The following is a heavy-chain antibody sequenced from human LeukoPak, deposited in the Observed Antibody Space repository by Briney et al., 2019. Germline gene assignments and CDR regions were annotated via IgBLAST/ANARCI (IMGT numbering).Heavy chain of an antibody. D-gene: IGHD3-22*01. CDR1: GFTFSSYE. Sequence: GGSLRLSCAASGFTFSSYEMNWVRQAPGKGLEWVSYISSSGSTIYYADSVKGRFTTSRDNAKNSLYLQMNSLRAEDTAVYYCARSATYYYDSSGYYYDYWGQGTLVTVSS. CDR2: ISSSGSTI. CDR3: ARSATYYYDSSGYYYDY. J-gene: IGHJ4*02. V-gene: IGHV3-48*03.